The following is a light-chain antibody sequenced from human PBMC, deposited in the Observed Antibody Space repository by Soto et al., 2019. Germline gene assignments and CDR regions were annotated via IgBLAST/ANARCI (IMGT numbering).Light chain of an antibody. CDR3: LQYYSYPPT. CDR1: QGISSY. J-gene: IGKJ2*01. CDR2: AAS. Sequence: AIRMTQSPSSFSASTGDRVTITCRASQGISSYLAWYQQKPGKAPKLLIYAASMLQSGVPSRFSGSGSVTDFTLTLSCLQSDDFATYYCLQYYSYPPTLGLGTKLEIK. V-gene: IGKV1-8*01.